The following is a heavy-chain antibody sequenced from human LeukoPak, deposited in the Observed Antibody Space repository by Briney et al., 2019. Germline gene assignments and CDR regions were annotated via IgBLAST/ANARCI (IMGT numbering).Heavy chain of an antibody. CDR2: ISGSGGST. V-gene: IGHV3-23*01. CDR1: GFTFSNYA. D-gene: IGHD3-3*01. J-gene: IGHJ6*02. CDR3: AKDSPYDFWSGYCYYYYGMDV. Sequence: GGSLRLSCAASGFTFSNYAMSWVRQAPGKGLEWVSAISGSGGSTYYADSVKGRFTISRDNSKNTLYLQMNSLRAEDTAVYYCAKDSPYDFWSGYCYYYYGMDVWGQGTTVTVSS.